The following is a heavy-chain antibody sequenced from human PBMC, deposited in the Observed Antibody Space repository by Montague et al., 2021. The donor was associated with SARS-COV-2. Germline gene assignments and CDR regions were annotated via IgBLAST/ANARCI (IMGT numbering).Heavy chain of an antibody. D-gene: IGHD3-22*01. CDR1: GFTFSSYA. V-gene: IGHV3-30*04. CDR2: ISYDGSNK. Sequence: SLRLSCAASGFTFSSYAMHWVRQAPGKGLEWVALISYDGSNKYYADSVKGRFTISRDNSKNTLYLQMNSLRAEDTAVYYCARDGSGYYDSSGYFDYWGQGTLVTVSS. CDR3: ARDGSGYYDSSGYFDY. J-gene: IGHJ4*02.